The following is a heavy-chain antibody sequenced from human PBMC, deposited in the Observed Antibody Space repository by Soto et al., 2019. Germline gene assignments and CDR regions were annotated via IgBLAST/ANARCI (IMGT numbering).Heavy chain of an antibody. J-gene: IGHJ4*02. Sequence: LSLTCTVSGGSISSSSYYWGWIRQPPGKGLEWIGSIYYSGSTYYNPSLKSRVTISVDTSKNQFSLKLSSVTAADTAVYYCARHGTLLIDYWGQGTLVTVYS. CDR2: IYYSGST. CDR3: ARHGTLLIDY. V-gene: IGHV4-39*01. CDR1: GGSISSSSYY. D-gene: IGHD1-26*01.